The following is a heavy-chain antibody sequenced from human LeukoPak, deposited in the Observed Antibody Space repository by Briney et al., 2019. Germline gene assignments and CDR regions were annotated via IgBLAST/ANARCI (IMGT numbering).Heavy chain of an antibody. J-gene: IGHJ4*02. V-gene: IGHV1-69*04. CDR3: AIAAAGTDY. CDR2: IIPIFGIA. CDR1: GGTFSSYA. Sequence: ASVKVSCKAFGGTFSSYAISWVRQAPGQGLEWMGRIIPIFGIANYAQKFQGRVTITADKSTSTAYMELGSLRSEDTAVYYCAIAAAGTDYWGQGTLVTVSS. D-gene: IGHD6-13*01.